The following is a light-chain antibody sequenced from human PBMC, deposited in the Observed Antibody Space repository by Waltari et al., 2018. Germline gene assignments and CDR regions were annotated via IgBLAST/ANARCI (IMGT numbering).Light chain of an antibody. J-gene: IGLJ1*01. CDR2: DVS. CDR3: CSYAGSFYV. CDR1: RRDVVGYNF. V-gene: IGLV2-11*01. Sequence: QSALTQPRSVSGPPGQQVTTPCPGTRRDVVGYNFVSWYQQHPGKAPKLMIYDVSKRPSGVPDRFSGSKSGNTASLTISGLQAEDEADYYCCSYAGSFYVFGTGTKVTVL.